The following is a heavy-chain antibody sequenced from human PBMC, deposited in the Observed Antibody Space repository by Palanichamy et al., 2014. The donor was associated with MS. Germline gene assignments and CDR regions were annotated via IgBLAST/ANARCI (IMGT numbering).Heavy chain of an antibody. CDR3: ARDLIVVVGSNYYYYGMDV. J-gene: IGHJ6*02. Sequence: QVQLVQSGAEVKKPGASVKVSCKASGYTFTSYAMHWVRQAPGQRLEWMGWINAGNGNTKYSQKFQGRVTITRDTSASTAYMELSSLRSEDTAVYYCARDLIVVVGSNYYYYGMDVWGQGTTVTVSS. V-gene: IGHV1-3*01. D-gene: IGHD2-15*01. CDR2: INAGNGNT. CDR1: GYTFTSYA.